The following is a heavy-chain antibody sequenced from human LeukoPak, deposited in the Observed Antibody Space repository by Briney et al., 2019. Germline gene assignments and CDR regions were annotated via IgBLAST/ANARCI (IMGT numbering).Heavy chain of an antibody. CDR3: TRAETY. Sequence: SETLSLTCTVSGGSISSGDYSWNWVRQHPGKGLEWIGHIYFSGSTSYNPSLKSRVTISLDTSKNQFSLKLRSVTAADTAVYYCTRAETYWGQGTLVTVSS. CDR2: IYFSGST. CDR1: GGSISSGDYS. J-gene: IGHJ4*02. V-gene: IGHV4-31*03.